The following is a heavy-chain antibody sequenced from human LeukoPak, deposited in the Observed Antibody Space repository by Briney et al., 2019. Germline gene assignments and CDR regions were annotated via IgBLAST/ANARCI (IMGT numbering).Heavy chain of an antibody. J-gene: IGHJ4*02. CDR2: IIPIFGTA. Sequence: SVKVSCKASGGTFSSYAISWVRQAPGQGLEWMGGIIPIFGTANYAQKFQGRVTITADESTSTAYMELSSLRSEDTAVYYCARDFSSGYYYFDYWGQGTLVTVSS. CDR1: GGTFSSYA. D-gene: IGHD3-22*01. CDR3: ARDFSSGYYYFDY. V-gene: IGHV1-69*13.